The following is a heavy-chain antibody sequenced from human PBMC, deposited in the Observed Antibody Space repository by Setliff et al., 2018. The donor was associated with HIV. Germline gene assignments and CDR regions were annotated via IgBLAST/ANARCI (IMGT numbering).Heavy chain of an antibody. CDR3: VRQGLTMNRGVPAPILYYFDY. V-gene: IGHV4-39*01. CDR2: MYYRGTT. J-gene: IGHJ4*02. Sequence: PSETLSLTCTVSGGSIISSSYYWGWIRQPPGKGLEWIGTMYYRGTTYNNPSLKSRVPFSADTSKNQFSLNLNSVTATDTAVYYCVRQGLTMNRGVPAPILYYFDYWGQGILVTVSS. D-gene: IGHD3-10*01. CDR1: GGSIISSSYY.